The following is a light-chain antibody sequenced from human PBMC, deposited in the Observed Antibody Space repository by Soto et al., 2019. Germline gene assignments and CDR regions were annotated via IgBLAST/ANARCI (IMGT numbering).Light chain of an antibody. J-gene: IGKJ3*01. Sequence: DIQMTQSPSTLSASVGDRVTITCRASQSISSWLAWYQQKPGKAPKILIYKASGLESGVPSRFSGSGSGTEFTLTISSLQPDDFATYYCQQYSTYPFTFGPGTRVDIK. CDR1: QSISSW. V-gene: IGKV1-5*03. CDR3: QQYSTYPFT. CDR2: KAS.